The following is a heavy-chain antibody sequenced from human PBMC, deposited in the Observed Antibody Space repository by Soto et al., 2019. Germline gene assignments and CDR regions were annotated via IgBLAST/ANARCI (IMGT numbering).Heavy chain of an antibody. D-gene: IGHD6-13*01. CDR2: ISSNGGST. CDR3: ASGPTAAEAGTY. Sequence: GGSLRLSCSASGFTFSSYAMHWVRQAPGKGLEYVSAISSNGGSTYYADSVKGRITISRDTSKNTLYLQINSLRAEDTAVYHCASGPTAAEAGTYWGLGTLVTVSS. V-gene: IGHV3-64*04. J-gene: IGHJ4*02. CDR1: GFTFSSYA.